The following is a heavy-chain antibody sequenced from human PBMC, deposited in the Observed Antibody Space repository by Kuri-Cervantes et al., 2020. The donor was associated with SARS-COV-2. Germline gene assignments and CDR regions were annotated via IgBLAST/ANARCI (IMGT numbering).Heavy chain of an antibody. CDR1: GYTLTELS. D-gene: IGHD3-10*01. CDR3: ATDYAASYYYGSGSIANPLY. CDR2: FDPEDGET. J-gene: IGHJ4*02. Sequence: ASVKVSCKVSGYTLTELSMHWVRQAPGKGLEWMGGFDPEDGETIYAQKFQCRVTMTEDTSTDTAYMELSSLRSEDTAVYYCATDYAASYYYGSGSIANPLYWGQGTLVTVSS. V-gene: IGHV1-24*01.